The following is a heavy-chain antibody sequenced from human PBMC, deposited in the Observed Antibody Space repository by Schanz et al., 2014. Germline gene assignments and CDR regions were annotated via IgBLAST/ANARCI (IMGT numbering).Heavy chain of an antibody. Sequence: EVQLVESGGGLVQPGGSLRLSCAASTSIFNHAWMSWVRQAPGKGLEWLGHIKSKTGGETTDYAAPVKGRFSISRDDSQSTLYLQMNSLKIEDPAVYYCATASSPVREAGAGSSFHLWGQGTLVTVSP. CDR2: IKSKTGGETT. CDR3: ATASSPVREAGAGSSFHL. D-gene: IGHD6-13*01. J-gene: IGHJ5*02. V-gene: IGHV3-15*01. CDR1: TSIFNHAW.